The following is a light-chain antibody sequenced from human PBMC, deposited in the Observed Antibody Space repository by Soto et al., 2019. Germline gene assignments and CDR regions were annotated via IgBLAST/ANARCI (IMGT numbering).Light chain of an antibody. CDR2: EAS. CDR3: QQYTNYSRT. Sequence: DIQMTQSPSTLSASVGDRVTITCRASQSISSWLAWYQQKPGKAPKVLIYEASSFENGVPSRFSGSGSGTEFTLTISSLQPDDSATYYCQQYTNYSRTFGQGTKVEIK. J-gene: IGKJ1*01. V-gene: IGKV1-5*03. CDR1: QSISSW.